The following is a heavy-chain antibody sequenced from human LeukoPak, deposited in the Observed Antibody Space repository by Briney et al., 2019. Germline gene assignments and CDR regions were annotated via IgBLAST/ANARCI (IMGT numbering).Heavy chain of an antibody. CDR2: IYYSGST. D-gene: IGHD6-13*01. CDR3: ARHGAGGYSSSTTRNFDY. J-gene: IGHJ4*02. Sequence: SETLSLTCTVSGGSISSYYWSWIRQPPGKGLEWIGYIYYSGSTNYNPSLKSRVTISVDTSKNQFSLKLSSVTAADTAVYYCARHGAGGYSSSTTRNFDYWGQGTLVTVSS. CDR1: GGSISSYY. V-gene: IGHV4-59*08.